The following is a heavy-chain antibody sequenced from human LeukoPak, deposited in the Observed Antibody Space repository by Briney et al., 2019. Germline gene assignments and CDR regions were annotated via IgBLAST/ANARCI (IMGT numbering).Heavy chain of an antibody. D-gene: IGHD2-15*01. CDR2: ISSSSSTI. CDR1: GFTFSSYS. CDR3: ARGYCSGGSCSEGSDY. V-gene: IGHV3-48*01. J-gene: IGHJ4*02. Sequence: GGSPRLSCAASGFTFSSYSMNWVRQAPGKGLEWVSYISSSSSTIYYADSVKGRFTISRDNAKNSLYLQMNSLRAEDTAVYYCARGYCSGGSCSEGSDYWGQGTLVTVSS.